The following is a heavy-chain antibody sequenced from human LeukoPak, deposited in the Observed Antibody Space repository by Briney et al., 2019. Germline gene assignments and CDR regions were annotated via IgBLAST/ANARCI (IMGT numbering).Heavy chain of an antibody. D-gene: IGHD3-16*02. CDR1: GGSISSSSYY. J-gene: IGHJ4*02. CDR3: ARGGDYIWGTYRPFDY. Sequence: SETLSLTCTVSGGSISSSSYYWGWIRPPPGKGLEWIGYIYYSGSTNYNPSLKSRVTISVDTSKNQFSLKLNSVTAADTAVYYCARGGDYIWGTYRPFDYWGQGTLVTVSS. V-gene: IGHV4-61*05. CDR2: IYYSGST.